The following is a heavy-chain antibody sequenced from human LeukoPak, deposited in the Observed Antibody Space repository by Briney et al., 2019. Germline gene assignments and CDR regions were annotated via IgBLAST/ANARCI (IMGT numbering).Heavy chain of an antibody. Sequence: GASVKVSCKASGYTFTGYYMHWVRQAPGQGLEWMGWINPNSGGTNYAQKLQCRVTMTRDTSISTAYMELSRLRSDDTAVYYCAKDGSGRALPYYYYYMDVWGKGTTVTISS. D-gene: IGHD6-19*01. J-gene: IGHJ6*03. V-gene: IGHV1-2*02. CDR1: GYTFTGYY. CDR3: AKDGSGRALPYYYYYMDV. CDR2: INPNSGGT.